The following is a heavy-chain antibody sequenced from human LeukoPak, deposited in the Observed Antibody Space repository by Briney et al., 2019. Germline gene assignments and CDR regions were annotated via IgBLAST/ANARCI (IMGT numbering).Heavy chain of an antibody. V-gene: IGHV4-39*07. Sequence: PSETLSLTCTVSGGSINSNSYYWGWIRQPPGKGLEWIANIYYSGSTSYNPSLRSRVTISVDTSKNQFSLRLTPVTAADTAVYYCARADNLFDSSGYYWTVWGQGTLVTVSS. D-gene: IGHD3-22*01. J-gene: IGHJ4*02. CDR2: IYYSGST. CDR1: GGSINSNSYY. CDR3: ARADNLFDSSGYYWTV.